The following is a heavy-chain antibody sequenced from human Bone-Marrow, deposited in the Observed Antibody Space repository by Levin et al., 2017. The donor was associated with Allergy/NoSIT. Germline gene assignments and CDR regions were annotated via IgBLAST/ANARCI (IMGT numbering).Heavy chain of an antibody. Sequence: GGSLRLSCAASGFTFSNAWMSWVRQAPGKGLEWVGRIKSKTDGGTTDYAAPVKGRFTISRDDSKNTLYLQMNSLKTEDTAVYYCTTDLQTYGDVGVVDYWGQGTLVTVSS. D-gene: IGHD4-17*01. CDR3: TTDLQTYGDVGVVDY. CDR2: IKSKTDGGTT. J-gene: IGHJ4*02. CDR1: GFTFSNAW. V-gene: IGHV3-15*01.